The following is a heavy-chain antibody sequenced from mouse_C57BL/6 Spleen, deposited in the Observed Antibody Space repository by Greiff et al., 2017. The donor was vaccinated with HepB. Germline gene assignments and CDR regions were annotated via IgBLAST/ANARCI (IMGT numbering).Heavy chain of an antibody. CDR3: TRGDGYFCFDY. D-gene: IGHD2-3*01. CDR2: ISSGGDYI. Sequence: EVMLVESGEGLVKPGGSLKLSCAASGFTLSSYAMSWVRQTPEKRLEWVAYISSGGDYIYYADTVKGRFTISRDNARNTLYLQMSSRKSEDTAMYYCTRGDGYFCFDYWGQGTTLTVSS. J-gene: IGHJ2*01. V-gene: IGHV5-9-1*02. CDR1: GFTLSSYA.